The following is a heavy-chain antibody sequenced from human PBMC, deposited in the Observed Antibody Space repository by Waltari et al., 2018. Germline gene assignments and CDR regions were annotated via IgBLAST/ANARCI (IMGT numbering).Heavy chain of an antibody. CDR1: GGTFSSYA. Sequence: QVQLVQSGAEVKKPGSSVKVSCKASGGTFSSYAISWVRQAPGQGLEWMGGIIPILGIANYAQKVQGRVTITADKSTSTAYMELSSLRSEDTAVYYCAREGSAYCGGDCNGGWFDPWGQGTLVTVSS. V-gene: IGHV1-69*10. CDR3: AREGSAYCGGDCNGGWFDP. D-gene: IGHD2-21*01. J-gene: IGHJ5*02. CDR2: IIPILGIA.